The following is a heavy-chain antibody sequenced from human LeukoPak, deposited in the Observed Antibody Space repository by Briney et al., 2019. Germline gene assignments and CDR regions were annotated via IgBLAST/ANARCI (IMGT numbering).Heavy chain of an antibody. J-gene: IGHJ6*02. CDR2: IYSGGST. D-gene: IGHD3-9*01. CDR1: GFTVSSNY. Sequence: GGSLRLSCAASGFTVSSNYMSWVRQAPGKGPEWVSVIYSGGSTYYADSVKGRFTNSRDNSKNTLYFQMNNLRAEDTAVYYCARVDGPYYYYGMDVWGQGTTVTVSS. V-gene: IGHV3-53*01. CDR3: ARVDGPYYYYGMDV.